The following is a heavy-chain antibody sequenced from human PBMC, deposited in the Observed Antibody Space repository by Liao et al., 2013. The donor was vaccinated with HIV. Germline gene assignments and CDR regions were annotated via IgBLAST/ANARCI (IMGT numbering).Heavy chain of an antibody. J-gene: IGHJ4*02. CDR1: GGSFSGYY. D-gene: IGHD2-8*02. Sequence: QLQLQESGPGLVKPSETLSLTCAVYGGSFSGYYWSWIRQPPGKGLEWIGEINHSGSTNYNPSLKSRVTISVDSSKSQFSLKLNSVTAADTAVYYCAKNTGSWHIFDYWGQGILVTVSS. CDR3: AKNTGSWHIFDY. V-gene: IGHV4-34*10. CDR2: INHSGST.